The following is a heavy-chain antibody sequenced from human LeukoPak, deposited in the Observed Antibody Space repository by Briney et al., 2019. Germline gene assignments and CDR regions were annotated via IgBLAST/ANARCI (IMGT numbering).Heavy chain of an antibody. V-gene: IGHV3-11*06. CDR2: LSHTSSYT. Sequence: GGSLRLSCAASGFTFSDYYMHWIRRAPGKGLEWVSYLSHTSSYTNYADSVKGRFTISRDNAKNSLYLQMNSLRAEDTALYYCARDRTDYGAFDIWGQGTMVTVSS. J-gene: IGHJ3*02. CDR1: GFTFSDYY. CDR3: ARDRTDYGAFDI. D-gene: IGHD4-17*01.